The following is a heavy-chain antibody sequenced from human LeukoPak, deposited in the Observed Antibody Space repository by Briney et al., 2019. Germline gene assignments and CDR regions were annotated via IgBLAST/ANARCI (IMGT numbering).Heavy chain of an antibody. Sequence: SETLSLTCAVYGGSFSGYYWSWLRQPPGKGLEWIGEINHSGSTNYNPSLKSRVTISVDTSKNQFSLKLSSVTAADTAVYYCARGPGLISGSAAGNYYYGMDVWGQGTTVTVSS. CDR3: ARGPGLISGSAAGNYYYGMDV. CDR2: INHSGST. D-gene: IGHD6-13*01. V-gene: IGHV4-34*01. CDR1: GGSFSGYY. J-gene: IGHJ6*02.